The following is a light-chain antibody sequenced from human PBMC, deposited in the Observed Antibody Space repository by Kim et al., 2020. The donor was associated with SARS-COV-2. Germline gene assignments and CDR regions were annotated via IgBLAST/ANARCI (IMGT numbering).Light chain of an antibody. CDR2: GRN. V-gene: IGLV3-19*01. J-gene: IGLJ2*01. Sequence: SSELTQDPAVSVALGQTVRITCQGDSPRNYYATWYQQKPRQAPVLVMYGRNNRPSGIPDRFSGSTSGNTASLTISGAQAEDEADFYCQSRDSGAKVIFGGGTKVTVL. CDR3: QSRDSGAKVI. CDR1: SPRNYY.